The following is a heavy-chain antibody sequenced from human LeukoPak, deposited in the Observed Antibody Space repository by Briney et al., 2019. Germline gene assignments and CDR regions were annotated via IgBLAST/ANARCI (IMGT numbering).Heavy chain of an antibody. D-gene: IGHD2-21*02. CDR1: GGSISSCSYY. V-gene: IGHV4-39*01. Sequence: SETLSLTCTVSGGSISSCSYYWGWIRQPPGKGLEWIGSIYFSGSTYYNPSLRGRVSISVDTAKNLFSLKLSSVTAADTAVYYCARALLCGGDCYPPYYFDYWGQGTLVTVSS. CDR3: ARALLCGGDCYPPYYFDY. J-gene: IGHJ4*02. CDR2: IYFSGST.